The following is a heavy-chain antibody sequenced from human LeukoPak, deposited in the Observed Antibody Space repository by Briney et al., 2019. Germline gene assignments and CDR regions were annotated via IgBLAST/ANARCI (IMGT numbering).Heavy chain of an antibody. CDR1: GYTFTSYA. V-gene: IGHV1-3*01. J-gene: IGHJ6*02. CDR3: AKDVIRFIVPAAITYYYGMDV. D-gene: IGHD2-2*02. CDR2: INAGNGNT. Sequence: GASVKVSCKASGYTFTSYAMHWVRQAPGQRLEWMGWINAGNGNTKYSQKFQGRVTITRDTSASTAYMELSSLRSEDTAVYYCAKDVIRFIVPAAITYYYGMDVWGQGTTVTVSS.